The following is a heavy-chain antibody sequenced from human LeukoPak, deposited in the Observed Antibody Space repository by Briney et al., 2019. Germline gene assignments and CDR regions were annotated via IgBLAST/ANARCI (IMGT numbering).Heavy chain of an antibody. J-gene: IGHJ5*02. V-gene: IGHV3-30*04. CDR1: GFTFSSYA. Sequence: GRSLRLSCAASGFTFSSYAMHWVRQAPGKGLEWVAVISYDGSNKYYADSVKGRFTISRDNSKNTLYLQMNSLRAEDTAVYYCARGAWFDPWGKGTLVTVSS. CDR2: ISYDGSNK. CDR3: ARGAWFDP.